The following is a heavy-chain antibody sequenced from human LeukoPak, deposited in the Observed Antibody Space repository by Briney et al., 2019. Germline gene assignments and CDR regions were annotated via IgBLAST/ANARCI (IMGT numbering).Heavy chain of an antibody. Sequence: PETLSLTCTVSGVSISSSTYYWGWIRQPPGKGLEWIGRIYYSGNTYYNPSRKSPVTISVDTSKNQFSLELSSVTAADTAVYYCARERYYYDSSSEGNYWGQGPLVTVSS. CDR3: ARERYYYDSSSEGNY. J-gene: IGHJ4*02. CDR2: IYYSGNT. CDR1: GVSISSSTYY. V-gene: IGHV4-39*01. D-gene: IGHD3-22*01.